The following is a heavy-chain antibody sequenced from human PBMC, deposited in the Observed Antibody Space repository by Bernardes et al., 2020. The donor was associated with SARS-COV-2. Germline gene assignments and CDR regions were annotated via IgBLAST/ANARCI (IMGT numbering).Heavy chain of an antibody. CDR2: IYPGDSDT. V-gene: IGHV5-51*01. CDR1: GYSFTSYW. CDR3: ARRPTHYYDSSGYSDAFDI. J-gene: IGHJ3*02. Sequence: GESLMISCKGSGYSFTSYWIGWVRQMPGKGLEWMGIIYPGDSDTRYSPSFQGQVTISADKSISTAYLQWSSLKASDTAMYYCARRPTHYYDSSGYSDAFDIWGQGTMVTVSS. D-gene: IGHD3-22*01.